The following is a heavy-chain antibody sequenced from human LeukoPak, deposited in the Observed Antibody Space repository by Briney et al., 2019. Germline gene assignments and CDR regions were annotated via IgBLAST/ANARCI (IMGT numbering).Heavy chain of an antibody. J-gene: IGHJ6*02. D-gene: IGHD3-16*01. Sequence: ASVKVSCKASGYSFTGYFMQGVGQAPGQGLEWMGWINPNSGDTNYAQKFQGRVTMTRDTSISTAYMELSRLRSDDAAVYYCARRFYYAMDVWGQGTTVTVSS. V-gene: IGHV1-2*02. CDR2: INPNSGDT. CDR1: GYSFTGYF. CDR3: ARRFYYAMDV.